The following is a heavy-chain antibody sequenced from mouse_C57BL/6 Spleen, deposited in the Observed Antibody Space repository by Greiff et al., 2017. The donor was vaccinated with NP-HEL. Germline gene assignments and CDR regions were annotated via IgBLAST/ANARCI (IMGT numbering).Heavy chain of an antibody. Sequence: QVQLQQSGAELVRPGASVTLSCKASGYTFTDYEMHWVKQTPVHGLEWIGAIDPETGGTAYNQKFKGKAILTADKSSSTAYMELRSLTSEDSAVYYCTRWITTVVAPPFDWYFDVWGTGTTVTVSS. CDR1: GYTFTDYE. D-gene: IGHD1-1*01. CDR2: IDPETGGT. J-gene: IGHJ1*03. V-gene: IGHV1-15*01. CDR3: TRWITTVVAPPFDWYFDV.